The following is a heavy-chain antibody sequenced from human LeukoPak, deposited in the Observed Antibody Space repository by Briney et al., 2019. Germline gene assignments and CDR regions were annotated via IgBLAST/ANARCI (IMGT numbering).Heavy chain of an antibody. CDR2: IGPSDSYT. CDR1: GYSFTSYW. CDR3: ARLGYCSSTTCYTPDY. J-gene: IGHJ4*02. V-gene: IGHV5-10-1*01. Sequence: GESLKISCKGSGYSFTSYWISWVRQMPGKGLEWMGRIGPSDSYTNYSPSFQGHVTISADKSISTAYLQWSSLKASDTAMYYCARLGYCSSTTCYTPDYWGQGTLVTVSS. D-gene: IGHD2-2*02.